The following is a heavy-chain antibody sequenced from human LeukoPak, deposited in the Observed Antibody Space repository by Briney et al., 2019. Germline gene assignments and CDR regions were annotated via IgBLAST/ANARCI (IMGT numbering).Heavy chain of an antibody. CDR1: GGTFSSYA. J-gene: IGHJ4*02. V-gene: IGHV3-23*01. CDR2: ISGSGGST. D-gene: IGHD3-16*01. Sequence: SCKASGGTFSSYAMSWVRQAPGKGLEWVSAISGSGGSTYYADSVKGRFTISRDNSKNTLYLQINSLRAEDTAVYYCARGFRGSLAPYYFDYWGQGTLVTVSS. CDR3: ARGFRGSLAPYYFDY.